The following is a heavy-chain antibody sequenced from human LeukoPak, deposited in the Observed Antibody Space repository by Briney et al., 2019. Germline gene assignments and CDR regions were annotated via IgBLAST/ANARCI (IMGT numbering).Heavy chain of an antibody. CDR1: GGFITNYY. D-gene: IGHD3-16*01. CDR2: IYYSGST. Sequence: SETLSLTCTVSGGFITNYYWSWIRQPPGKGLEWIGYIYYSGSTNYNPSLKSRVTISVDTSKNQFSLKLSSVTAADTAVYYCARETSQKGAHYMDVWGKGTTVTISS. CDR3: ARETSQKGAHYMDV. J-gene: IGHJ6*03. V-gene: IGHV4-59*01.